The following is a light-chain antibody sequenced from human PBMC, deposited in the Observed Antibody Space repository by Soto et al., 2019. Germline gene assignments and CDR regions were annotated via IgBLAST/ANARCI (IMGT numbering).Light chain of an antibody. CDR1: SSNIGNNY. J-gene: IGLJ3*02. Sequence: QSVLTQPPSVSAAPGQRVTISCSGRSSNIGNNYVSWYQQLPGTAPKLLIYDNNNRPSGIPDRFSGSKSGTTASLAISGVQSEDEADYYCSTWDDSLNGWVFGGGTKLTVL. V-gene: IGLV1-51*01. CDR2: DNN. CDR3: STWDDSLNGWV.